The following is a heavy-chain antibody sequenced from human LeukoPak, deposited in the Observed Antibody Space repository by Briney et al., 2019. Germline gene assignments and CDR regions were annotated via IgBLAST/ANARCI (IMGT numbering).Heavy chain of an antibody. CDR3: ARGGLEYYTQGRLDF. J-gene: IGHJ4*02. D-gene: IGHD3-3*01. Sequence: ASVKVSCKASGYTFTSYGISWVRQAPGQGLEWMGWISAYNGNTNYAQKLQGRVTMTTDTSTSTAYMELRSLRSDDTAVYYCARGGLEYYTQGRLDFWGQGTLVTISS. V-gene: IGHV1-18*01. CDR2: ISAYNGNT. CDR1: GYTFTSYG.